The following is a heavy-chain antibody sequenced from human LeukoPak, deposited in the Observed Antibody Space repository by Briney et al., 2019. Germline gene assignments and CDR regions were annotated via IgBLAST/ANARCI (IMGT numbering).Heavy chain of an antibody. D-gene: IGHD3-22*01. CDR3: AKPSYYYDSSGYYVFDY. CDR2: IIPIFGTA. J-gene: IGHJ4*02. Sequence: ASVKVSCKASGYTFTGYYMHWVRQAPGQGLEWMGGIIPIFGTANYAQKFQGRVTITADESTSTAYMELSSLRSEDTAVYYCAKPSYYYDSSGYYVFDYWGQGTLVTVSS. CDR1: GYTFTGYY. V-gene: IGHV1-69*13.